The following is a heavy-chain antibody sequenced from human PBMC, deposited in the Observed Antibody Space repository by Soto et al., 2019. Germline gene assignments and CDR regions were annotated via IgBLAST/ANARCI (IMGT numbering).Heavy chain of an antibody. V-gene: IGHV1-18*01. Sequence: GASVTVSCKASGYTFTSYGSSWVRQATGQGLEWMGWISAYNGNTNYAQKLQGRVTMTTDTSTSTAYMELRSLRSDDTAVYYCARDDRYGGNSVDYWGQGTLVTVSS. D-gene: IGHD4-17*01. CDR1: GYTFTSYG. J-gene: IGHJ4*02. CDR2: ISAYNGNT. CDR3: ARDDRYGGNSVDY.